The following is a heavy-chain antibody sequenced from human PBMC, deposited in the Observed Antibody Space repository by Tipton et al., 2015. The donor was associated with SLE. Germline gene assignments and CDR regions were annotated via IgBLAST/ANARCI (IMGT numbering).Heavy chain of an antibody. CDR2: IYHSGST. J-gene: IGHJ4*02. CDR3: ARTGFLEWLGHLDY. D-gene: IGHD3-3*01. Sequence: TLSLTCTVSGYSISSGYYWGWIRQPPGKGLEWIGSIYHSGSTYYNPSLKSRVTISVDTSKNQFSLKLSSVTAADTAVYYCARTGFLEWLGHLDYWGQGTLVTVSS. V-gene: IGHV4-38-2*02. CDR1: GYSISSGYY.